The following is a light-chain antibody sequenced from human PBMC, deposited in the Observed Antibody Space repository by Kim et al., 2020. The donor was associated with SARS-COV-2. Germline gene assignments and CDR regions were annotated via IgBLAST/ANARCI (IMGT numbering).Light chain of an antibody. J-gene: IGKJ1*01. CDR2: AAS. V-gene: IGKV1-39*01. CDR1: QSNSSY. CDR3: QQSYSTPRT. Sequence: ASGGNRVSITCRANQSNSSYLNWYQQKPGKAPKLLIYAASSLQSGVPSRFSGSGSGTDFTLTISSLQPEDFATYYCQQSYSTPRTFGQGTKVDIK.